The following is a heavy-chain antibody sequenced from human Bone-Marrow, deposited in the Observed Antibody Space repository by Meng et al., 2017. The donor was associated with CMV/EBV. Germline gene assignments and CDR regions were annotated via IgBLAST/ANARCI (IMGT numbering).Heavy chain of an antibody. CDR2: MNPNSGNT. V-gene: IGHV1-8*01. Sequence: ASVKVSCKASGYTFTSYDINWVRQATGQGLEWMGWMNPNSGNTGYAQKFQGRVTMTRNTSISTAYMELSSLRSEDTAVYYCARHRSYCSSTSCYYYYYGMDVWGQGTTVTVSS. CDR1: GYTFTSYD. CDR3: ARHRSYCSSTSCYYYYYGMDV. J-gene: IGHJ6*02. D-gene: IGHD2-2*01.